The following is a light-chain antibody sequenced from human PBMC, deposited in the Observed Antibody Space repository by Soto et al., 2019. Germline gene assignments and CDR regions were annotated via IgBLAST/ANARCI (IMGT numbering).Light chain of an antibody. CDR1: ESVSMW. CDR3: QEYDSYSYA. Sequence: DIQMTQSPSTLSASVGDRVTITCRASESVSMWLAWYQQKPGKAPKLLIYDATTLESGVPSRFSGRSSDTEFTLTISGLQPDDFATYYCQEYDSYSYAFGQGTKLEIK. V-gene: IGKV1-5*01. J-gene: IGKJ2*01. CDR2: DAT.